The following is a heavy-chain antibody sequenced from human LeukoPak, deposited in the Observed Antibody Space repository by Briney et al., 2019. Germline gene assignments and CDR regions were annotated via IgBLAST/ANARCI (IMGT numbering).Heavy chain of an antibody. D-gene: IGHD2-2*01. V-gene: IGHV3-30-3*02. Sequence: GRSLRLSCAASGFTFSSYAMHWVRQAPGKGLEWVAVISYDGSNKYYADSVKGRFTISRDNSKNTLYLQMNSLRAEDTAVYYCAKQGYTSSWLYFDYWGQGTLVTVSS. CDR3: AKQGYTSSWLYFDY. CDR2: ISYDGSNK. CDR1: GFTFSSYA. J-gene: IGHJ4*02.